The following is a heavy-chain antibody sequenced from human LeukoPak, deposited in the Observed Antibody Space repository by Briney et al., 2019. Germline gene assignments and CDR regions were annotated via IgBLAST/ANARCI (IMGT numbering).Heavy chain of an antibody. V-gene: IGHV3-33*01. J-gene: IGHJ4*02. Sequence: GGSLSLSCVVSGFTFSTHGFHWVRQAPGEGRGWLSVIWVVGGRKEYADSVRGRFTISRDKSNRYLQMNSLRAEDTAICYCARDIGNSGFNLDYWGQGTPVSVSS. CDR1: GFTFSTHG. CDR3: ARDIGNSGFNLDY. CDR2: IWVVGGRK. D-gene: IGHD5-12*01.